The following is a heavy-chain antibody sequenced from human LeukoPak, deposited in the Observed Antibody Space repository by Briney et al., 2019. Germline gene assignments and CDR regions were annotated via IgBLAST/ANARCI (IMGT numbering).Heavy chain of an antibody. Sequence: SETLSLTCTVSGGSISSYYWSWIRQPPGKGLEWIGYIYYSGSTNYNPSLKSRVTISVDTSKNQFSLKLSSVTAADTAVYYCARDTIRYYYMDVWGKGATVTVPS. D-gene: IGHD2-2*02. V-gene: IGHV4-59*01. CDR3: ARDTIRYYYMDV. CDR2: IYYSGST. CDR1: GGSISSYY. J-gene: IGHJ6*03.